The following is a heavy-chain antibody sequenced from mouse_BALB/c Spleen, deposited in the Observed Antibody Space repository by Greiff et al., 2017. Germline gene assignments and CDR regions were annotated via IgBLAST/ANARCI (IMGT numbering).Heavy chain of an antibody. Sequence: VQLQQPGAELVKPGASVKLSCKASGYTFTSYWMHWVKQRPGQGLEWIGEINPSNGRTNYNEKFKSKATLTVDKSSSTAYMQLSSLTSEDSAVYYCARSTIYYGYDEGFDYWGQGTTLTVSS. V-gene: IGHV1S81*02. CDR3: ARSTIYYGYDEGFDY. CDR1: GYTFTSYW. D-gene: IGHD2-2*01. J-gene: IGHJ2*01. CDR2: INPSNGRT.